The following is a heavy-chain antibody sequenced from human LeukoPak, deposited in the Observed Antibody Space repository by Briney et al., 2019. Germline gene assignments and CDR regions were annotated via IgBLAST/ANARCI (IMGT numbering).Heavy chain of an antibody. J-gene: IGHJ6*02. D-gene: IGHD6-13*01. Sequence: SETLSLTCTVSGGSISSSSYYWGWIRQPPGKGLEWIRSIYYSGSTYYNPSLKSRVTISVDTSKNQFSLKLSSVTAADTAVYYCASFSSSWYQDYYYGMDVWGQGTTVTVSS. CDR2: IYYSGST. V-gene: IGHV4-39*01. CDR3: ASFSSSWYQDYYYGMDV. CDR1: GGSISSSSYY.